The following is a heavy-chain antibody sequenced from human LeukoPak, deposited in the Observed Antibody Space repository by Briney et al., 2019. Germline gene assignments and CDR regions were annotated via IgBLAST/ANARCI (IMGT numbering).Heavy chain of an antibody. J-gene: IGHJ4*02. CDR1: GFTFSRYA. D-gene: IGHD3-16*01. CDR3: AKDMGGGLRLGELLPNDY. Sequence: PGGSLRLSCAASGFTFSRYAMNWVRQAPGKGPEWVSGISASGGATYYAESVKGRFTIFRDNSKNTLYLQMNSLRAEDTAVYYCAKDMGGGLRLGELLPNDYWGQGTLVTVSS. CDR2: ISASGGAT. V-gene: IGHV3-23*01.